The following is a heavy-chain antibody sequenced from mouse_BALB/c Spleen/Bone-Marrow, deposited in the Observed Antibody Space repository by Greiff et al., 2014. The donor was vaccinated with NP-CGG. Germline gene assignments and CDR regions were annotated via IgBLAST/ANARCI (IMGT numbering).Heavy chain of an antibody. CDR1: GFSLTSYG. J-gene: IGHJ3*01. CDR3: AKPTGNYLFPY. V-gene: IGHV2-3*01. Sequence: VMLVESGPGLVAPSQSPSITCTVSGFSLTSYGVSWVRQPPGKGLEWLGIIWGDGSTNYHSALISRLSISKDNSKSQVFLKLNSLQTDDTATYYCAKPTGNYLFPYWGQGTLVTVSA. CDR2: IWGDGST. D-gene: IGHD2-1*01.